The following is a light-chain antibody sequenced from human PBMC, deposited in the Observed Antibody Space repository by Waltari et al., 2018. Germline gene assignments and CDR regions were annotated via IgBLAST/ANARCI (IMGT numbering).Light chain of an antibody. V-gene: IGKV3-20*01. Sequence: EIVLTQSPGTLSLSPGERATRSCRASQNVSRTLAWYQQKPGQAPRLLIYDASIRATGIPERFSGSGSGTDFSITISRLEPEDFAVYYCQKYGRLPATFGQGPRWKSN. J-gene: IGKJ1*01. CDR1: QNVSRT. CDR2: DAS. CDR3: QKYGRLPAT.